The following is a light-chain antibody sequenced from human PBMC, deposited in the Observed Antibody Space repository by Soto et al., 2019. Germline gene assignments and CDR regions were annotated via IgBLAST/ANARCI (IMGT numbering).Light chain of an antibody. CDR3: MQALRTPFT. Sequence: DIVMTQSPFSLPVTPGEPASISCRSSQSLLNSKGYNYLDWYLQKPGQSPQLLIYMASTRASGVPERFSGSGSGTDFTVKISRVEAEDVGVYYCMQALRTPFTFGQGTRLEIK. CDR1: QSLLNSKGYNY. J-gene: IGKJ5*01. CDR2: MAS. V-gene: IGKV2-28*01.